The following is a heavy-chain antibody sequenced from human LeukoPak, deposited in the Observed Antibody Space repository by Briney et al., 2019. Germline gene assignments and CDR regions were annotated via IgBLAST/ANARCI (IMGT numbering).Heavy chain of an antibody. Sequence: GGSLRLSCVASGFTFYNYAMHWVRQVPGKGLEWVSGISWNSNSIGYADSVKGRFTISRDNARNSLYLQMNNPRTEDTALYYCARDRGADGYNYFAYWGQGTLVAVSS. CDR2: ISWNSNSI. CDR3: ARDRGADGYNYFAY. CDR1: GFTFYNYA. J-gene: IGHJ4*02. D-gene: IGHD5-24*01. V-gene: IGHV3-9*01.